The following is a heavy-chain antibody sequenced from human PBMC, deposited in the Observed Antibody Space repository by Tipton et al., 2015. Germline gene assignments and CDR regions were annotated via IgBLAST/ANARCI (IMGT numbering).Heavy chain of an antibody. CDR1: GESFSGYY. D-gene: IGHD5-24*01. CDR3: ARLGRWLELDY. Sequence: TLSLTCAVYGESFSGYYWGWIRQSPGKGLEWIGSIYYRGSTYYNPPLKSRVTISVDTPKNQFSLKLSSVTAADTAVYYCARLGRWLELDYWGQGTLVTVSA. CDR2: IYYRGST. J-gene: IGHJ4*02. V-gene: IGHV4-39*01.